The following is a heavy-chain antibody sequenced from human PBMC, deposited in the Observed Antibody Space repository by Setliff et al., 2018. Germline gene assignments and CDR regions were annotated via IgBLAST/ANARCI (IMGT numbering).Heavy chain of an antibody. CDR2: INAGNGNT. J-gene: IGHJ5*02. CDR3: ARVPVVGATKLYWFDP. CDR1: GYTFTSYA. V-gene: IGHV1-3*01. D-gene: IGHD1-26*01. Sequence: ASVKVSCKASGYTFTSYAMHWVRQAPGQRLEWMGWINAGNGNTKYSQKFQGRVTITRDTSASTAYMELSSLRSEDTAVYYCARVPVVGATKLYWFDPWGQGTLGTVS.